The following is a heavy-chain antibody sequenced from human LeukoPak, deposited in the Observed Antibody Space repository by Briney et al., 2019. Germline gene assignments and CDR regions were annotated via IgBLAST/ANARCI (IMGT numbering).Heavy chain of an antibody. J-gene: IGHJ4*02. CDR3: ATTAVWSGSYSGGELDY. CDR2: FDPEDGET. CDR1: GYTFTSYD. V-gene: IGHV1-24*01. Sequence: ASVKVSCKASGYTFTSYDINWVRQAPGKGLEWMGGFDPEDGETIYAQKFQGRVTMTEDTSTDTAYMELSSLRSEDTAVYYCATTAVWSGSYSGGELDYWGQGTLVTVSS. D-gene: IGHD1-26*01.